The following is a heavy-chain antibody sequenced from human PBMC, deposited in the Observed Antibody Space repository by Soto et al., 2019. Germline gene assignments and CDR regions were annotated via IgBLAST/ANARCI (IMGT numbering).Heavy chain of an antibody. CDR2: INHSGST. J-gene: IGHJ4*02. V-gene: IGHV4-4*02. D-gene: IGHD2-15*01. Sequence: SETLSLTCAVSGGSISSSNWWSWVRQPPGKGLEWIGEINHSGSTNYNPSLKSRVTISVDTSKNQFSLKLSSVTAADTAVYYCARKYCSGGSCSFDYWGQGTLVTVSS. CDR3: ARKYCSGGSCSFDY. CDR1: GGSISSSNW.